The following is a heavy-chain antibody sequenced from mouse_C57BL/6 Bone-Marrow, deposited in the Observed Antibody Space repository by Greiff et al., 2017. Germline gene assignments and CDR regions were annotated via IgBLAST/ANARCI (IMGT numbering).Heavy chain of an antibody. CDR3: ARFAY. CDR1: GYTFTSYW. Sequence: QVQLQQPGAELVMPGASVKLSCKASGYTFTSYWMHWVKQRPGQGLEWIGEIDPSDSYTNYNQKFKGKSTLTVDKSSSTAYMQLSSLTAEDSAVYYCARFAYWGQGTLVTVSA. J-gene: IGHJ3*01. V-gene: IGHV1-69*01. CDR2: IDPSDSYT.